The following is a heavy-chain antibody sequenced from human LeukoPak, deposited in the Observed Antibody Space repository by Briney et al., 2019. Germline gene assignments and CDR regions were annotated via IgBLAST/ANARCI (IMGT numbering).Heavy chain of an antibody. V-gene: IGHV4-4*02. CDR3: AGLVGRYSSGLYYYYFDY. CDR1: GDSINSLDL. CDR2: MYLSGTT. Sequence: SETLSFTCTVSGDSINSLDLWSWVRQPPGKGLEWIGEMYLSGTTHSNPSVKSRVTISIDKSKNQFFLNLSSVTAADTAVYYCAGLVGRYSSGLYYYYFDYWGQGTLVTVSS. D-gene: IGHD3-22*01. J-gene: IGHJ4*02.